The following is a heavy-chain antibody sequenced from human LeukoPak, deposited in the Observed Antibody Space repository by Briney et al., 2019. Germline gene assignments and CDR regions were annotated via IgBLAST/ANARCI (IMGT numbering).Heavy chain of an antibody. CDR3: ATVTIFGVDPFDY. Sequence: PGGSLRLSCAASGFTFSSYAMHWVRQAPGKGLEWVAVISYDGSNKYYADSVKGRFTISRDNSKNTLYLQMNSLRAEDTAVYYCATVTIFGVDPFDYWGQGTLVTVSS. CDR1: GFTFSSYA. V-gene: IGHV3-30-3*01. CDR2: ISYDGSNK. J-gene: IGHJ4*02. D-gene: IGHD3-3*01.